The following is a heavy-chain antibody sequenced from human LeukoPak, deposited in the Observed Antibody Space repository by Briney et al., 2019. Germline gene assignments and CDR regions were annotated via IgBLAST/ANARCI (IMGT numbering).Heavy chain of an antibody. CDR3: ARASRGPMIDYYGSGSPLDY. J-gene: IGHJ4*02. V-gene: IGHV4-61*01. D-gene: IGHD3-10*01. CDR2: IYYSGST. CDR1: GGSVSSGSYY. Sequence: PSETLSLTCTVSGGSVSSGSYYWSWIRQPPGKGLEWIGYIYYSGSTNYNPSLKSRVTISVDTSKNQFSLKLSSVTAADTAVYYCARASRGPMIDYYGSGSPLDYWGQGTLVTVSS.